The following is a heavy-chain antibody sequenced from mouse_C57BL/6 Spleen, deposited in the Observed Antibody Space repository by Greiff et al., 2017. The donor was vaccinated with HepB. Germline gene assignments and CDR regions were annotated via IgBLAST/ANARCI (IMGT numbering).Heavy chain of an antibody. V-gene: IGHV2-9-1*01. CDR3: ARKGGPGSYYAMDY. CDR1: GFSLTSYA. CDR2: IWTGGGT. Sequence: VQLKESGPGLVAPSQSLSITCTVSGFSLTSYAISWVRQPPGKGLEWLGAIWTGGGTNYNSALNSRLSISKDNAKSQVFLKMNSLQTDDTARYYCARKGGPGSYYAMDYWGQGTSVTVSS. D-gene: IGHD4-1*01. J-gene: IGHJ4*01.